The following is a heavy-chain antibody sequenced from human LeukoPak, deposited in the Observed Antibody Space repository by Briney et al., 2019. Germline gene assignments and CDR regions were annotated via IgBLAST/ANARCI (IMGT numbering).Heavy chain of an antibody. V-gene: IGHV3-30-3*01. CDR1: GFTFSSYA. Sequence: GGSLRLSCAASGFTFSSYAMHWVRQAPGKGLEWVAVISYDGSNKYYADSVKSRFTISRGNSKNTLYLQMNSLRAEDTAVYYCARDDSIMITFGVAQIDYWGQGTLVTVSS. CDR2: ISYDGSNK. J-gene: IGHJ4*02. D-gene: IGHD3-16*01. CDR3: ARDDSIMITFGVAQIDY.